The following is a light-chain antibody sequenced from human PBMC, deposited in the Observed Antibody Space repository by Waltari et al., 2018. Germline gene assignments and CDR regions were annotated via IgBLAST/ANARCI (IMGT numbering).Light chain of an antibody. J-gene: IGLJ1*01. CDR1: SSDVGTYNL. CDR2: EVS. V-gene: IGLV2-23*02. Sequence: QSALTQPASVSGSPGQSITISCTGTSSDVGTYNLVSWYQLHPGQAPKLMIFEVSKRPSGVSNRFSGSKSGNTASLTISGLQAEDEADYYCCSYAGSRTFVFGTGTKVTVL. CDR3: CSYAGSRTFV.